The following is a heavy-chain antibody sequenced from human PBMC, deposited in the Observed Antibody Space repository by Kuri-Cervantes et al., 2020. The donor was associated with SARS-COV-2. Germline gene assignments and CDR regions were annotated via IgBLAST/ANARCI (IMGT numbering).Heavy chain of an antibody. CDR1: GFTFSSYG. CDR2: IWYDGSNK. V-gene: IGHV3-33*01. CDR3: ARQPDRRYGMDV. Sequence: GGSLRLSCAASGFTFSSYGMHWVRQAPGKGLEWVTVIWYDGSNKYYADSVKGRFTISRDNSKNTLYLQMNSLRAEDTAVYYGARQPDRRYGMDVWGQGTTVTVSS. J-gene: IGHJ6*02.